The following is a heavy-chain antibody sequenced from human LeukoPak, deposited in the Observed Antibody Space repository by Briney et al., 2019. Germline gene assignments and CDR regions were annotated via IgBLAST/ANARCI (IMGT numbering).Heavy chain of an antibody. Sequence: GGSLRLSCAASGFTFSSYSMSWVRQAPGKGLEWVSSITSSSTYTFYADSVKGRFTISRDNARNSLYLQMNSLRAEDTAVYYCARDPYSGTYGDTYYYYMDVWGKGTTVTISS. D-gene: IGHD1-26*01. CDR2: ITSSSTYT. CDR3: ARDPYSGTYGDTYYYYMDV. J-gene: IGHJ6*03. V-gene: IGHV3-21*01. CDR1: GFTFSSYS.